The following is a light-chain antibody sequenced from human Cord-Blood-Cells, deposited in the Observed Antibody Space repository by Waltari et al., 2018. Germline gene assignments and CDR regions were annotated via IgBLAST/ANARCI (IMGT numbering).Light chain of an antibody. CDR3: CSYAGSYSYV. V-gene: IGLV2-11*01. J-gene: IGLJ1*01. CDR1: SSDVGGYTY. CDR2: DVS. Sequence: QSALTQPRSVSGPPGQSVTISCTGTSSDVGGYTYVPWYQQHPGKAPKLMIYDVSKRPSGVPDRFSGSKSGNTASLTISGLQAEDEADYYCCSYAGSYSYVFGTGTKVTVL.